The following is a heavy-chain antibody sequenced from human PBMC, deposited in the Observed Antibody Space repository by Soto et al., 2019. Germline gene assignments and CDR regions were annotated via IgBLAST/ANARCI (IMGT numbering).Heavy chain of an antibody. V-gene: IGHV3-33*08. Sequence: QVQLVESGGGVVQPGRSLSLSCAASGFTLRGYAMHWVRRTPGKGLEWVALLWYDGTNKFYADSVKGRFTVSRDNSKKTVFLQMNSLRAEDTGVYYCARDLSGPLDSWGQGTPVTVSS. J-gene: IGHJ4*02. D-gene: IGHD3-16*02. CDR1: GFTLRGYA. CDR3: ARDLSGPLDS. CDR2: LWYDGTNK.